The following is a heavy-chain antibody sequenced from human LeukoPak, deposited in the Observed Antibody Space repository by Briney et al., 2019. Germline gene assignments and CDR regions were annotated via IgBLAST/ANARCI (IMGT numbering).Heavy chain of an antibody. J-gene: IGHJ4*02. Sequence: PGGSLRLSCAASGFTFSSYAMSWIRQPPGKGLEWIGYIYYSGSTNYNPSLKSRVTIAVDTSKNQFSLRLTSVTAADTAVYYCARVAPTRGFASSGYYPLDYWGQGTLVNVSS. V-gene: IGHV4-59*01. D-gene: IGHD3-22*01. CDR1: GFTFSSYA. CDR2: IYYSGST. CDR3: ARVAPTRGFASSGYYPLDY.